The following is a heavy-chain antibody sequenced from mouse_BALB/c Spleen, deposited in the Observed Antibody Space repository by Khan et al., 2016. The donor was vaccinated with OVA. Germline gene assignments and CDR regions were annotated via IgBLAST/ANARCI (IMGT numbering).Heavy chain of an antibody. CDR1: GYTFTEYT. D-gene: IGHD2-2*01. CDR2: INPTNGGT. Sequence: EVQLQQSGPELVKPGASVKISCKTSGYTFTEYTMHWVKQSHGKSLEWIGGINPTNGGTRYNPKFKGKATLNVDKSSSTAYMALRSLTYEDSDVYYCAIRGALMVTTCGAMDYWGQGTSVTVSS. CDR3: AIRGALMVTTCGAMDY. J-gene: IGHJ4*01. V-gene: IGHV1-18*01.